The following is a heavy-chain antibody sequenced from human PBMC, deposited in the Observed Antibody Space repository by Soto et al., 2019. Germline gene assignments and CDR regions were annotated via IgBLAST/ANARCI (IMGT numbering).Heavy chain of an antibody. D-gene: IGHD6-19*01. CDR3: ARDLGSEQWFFDN. V-gene: IGHV4-31*03. Sequence: QVQLQESGPGLVKPSQTLSLTCLVSGASVSGDGSYCSWIRQHPGKGLEFIGYIHNSGSTYSNPPPESRVAISIDTSKNQFSLRLNSVTAADTAMYYCARDLGSEQWFFDNWGQGILVTVSS. CDR1: GASVSGDGSY. J-gene: IGHJ4*02. CDR2: IHNSGST.